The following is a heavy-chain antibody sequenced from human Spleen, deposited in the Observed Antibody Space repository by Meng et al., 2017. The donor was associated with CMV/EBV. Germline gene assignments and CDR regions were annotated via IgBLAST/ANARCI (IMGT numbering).Heavy chain of an antibody. CDR3: ARDQAEYCSSTSCYTAMDV. V-gene: IGHV3-7*01. J-gene: IGHJ6*02. CDR1: GFTFTTFW. D-gene: IGHD2-2*02. CDR2: VKEDGSGQ. Sequence: GGSLRLSCAASGFTFTTFWMTWVRQAPGKGLQWVANVKEDGSGQWYVDSVKGRFTISRDNAKQSVYLQMNSLRAEDTAVYYCARDQAEYCSSTSCYTAMDVWGQGTTVTVSS.